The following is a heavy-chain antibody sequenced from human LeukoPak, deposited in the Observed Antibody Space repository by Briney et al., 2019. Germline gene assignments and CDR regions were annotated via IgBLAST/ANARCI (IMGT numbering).Heavy chain of an antibody. CDR1: GFTFSDYY. CDR3: ARGHTSSGFDY. V-gene: IGHV3-11*06. CDR2: ISSSSSYT. D-gene: IGHD6-25*01. J-gene: IGHJ4*02. Sequence: PGGSLRLSCAASGFTFSDYYMSWIRQAPGKGVEWVSYISSSSSYTNYAESVKGRFNISRDNAKNSLYLQMNSLRAEDTAVYNCARGHTSSGFDYWGQRTLVTVSS.